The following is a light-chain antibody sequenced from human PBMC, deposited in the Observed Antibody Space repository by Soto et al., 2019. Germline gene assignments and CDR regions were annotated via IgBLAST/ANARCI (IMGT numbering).Light chain of an antibody. V-gene: IGKV3-15*01. Sequence: EIVLTQSPATLSVSAGGTVTLSCRASQSIRTNVAWYQQISGQAPRLLVYGASTRATGVPARFSGSGSGTEFTLTSSSRQSEDSAFYYCQQYFNWPLTWTFGPGSKVQIK. CDR3: QQYFNWPLTWT. CDR2: GAS. CDR1: QSIRTN. J-gene: IGKJ1*01.